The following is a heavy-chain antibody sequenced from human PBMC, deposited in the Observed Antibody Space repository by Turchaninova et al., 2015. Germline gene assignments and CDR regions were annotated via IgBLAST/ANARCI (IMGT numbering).Heavy chain of an antibody. D-gene: IGHD4-17*01. CDR3: SRIPPAGDYGRSSEQAW. J-gene: IGHJ4*02. CDR2: ISYGGEAT. Sequence: GFSFSSYEMNWVRQAPGKGLEWVAYISYGGEATYYADSVRGRFTISRDNAKKSLFLHMNSLRVEDTAFYFCSRIPPAGDYGRSSEQAWWGQGTLVTVSS. CDR1: GFSFSSYE. V-gene: IGHV3-48*03.